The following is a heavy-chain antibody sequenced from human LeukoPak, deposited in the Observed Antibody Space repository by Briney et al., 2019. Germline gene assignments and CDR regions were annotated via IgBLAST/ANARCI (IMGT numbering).Heavy chain of an antibody. Sequence: GGSLRLSCAASGFTFSSYWMSWVRQAPGKGLEWVANIKQDGSEKYYVDSVKGRFTISRDNAKNSLYLQMNSLRAEDTAVYYCARAYGDYEGYFDYWGQGTLVTVSS. CDR1: GFTFSSYW. D-gene: IGHD4-17*01. V-gene: IGHV3-7*04. J-gene: IGHJ4*02. CDR2: IKQDGSEK. CDR3: ARAYGDYEGYFDY.